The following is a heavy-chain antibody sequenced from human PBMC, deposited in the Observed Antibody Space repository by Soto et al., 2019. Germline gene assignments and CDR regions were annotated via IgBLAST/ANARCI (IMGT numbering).Heavy chain of an antibody. Sequence: QVQLQESGPGLVKPSETLSLTCTVSGGSISSYYWSWIRQPPGKGLEWIGYIYYSGSTNYNPSLKSRVTISVDTSKNQFSLKLSSVTAADTAVYYCARSPPPPPKYYYYYGMDVWGQGTTVTVSS. CDR2: IYYSGST. J-gene: IGHJ6*02. CDR1: GGSISSYY. V-gene: IGHV4-59*01. CDR3: ARSPPPPPKYYYYYGMDV.